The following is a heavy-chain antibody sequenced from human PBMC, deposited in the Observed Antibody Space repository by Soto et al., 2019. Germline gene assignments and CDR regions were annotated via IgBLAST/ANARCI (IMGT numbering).Heavy chain of an antibody. CDR2: LSSSSSTI. J-gene: IGHJ6*02. D-gene: IGHD1-26*01. V-gene: IGHV3-48*01. CDR1: GFTFSSYS. CDR3: ARDQGGATAYCGMDV. Sequence: EVQLVESGGGLVQPGGSLRLSCAASGFTFSSYSMNWVRQAPGKGLEWVSYLSSSSSTIYYADSVKGRFTISRDNAKNSRYLQMNSLRAEDTAVYYCARDQGGATAYCGMDVWGQGTTVTVSS.